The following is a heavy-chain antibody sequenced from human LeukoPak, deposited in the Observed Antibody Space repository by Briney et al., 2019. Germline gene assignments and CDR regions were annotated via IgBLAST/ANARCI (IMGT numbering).Heavy chain of an antibody. CDR2: LYVSGST. CDR1: GGSISPYY. Sequence: TSETLSLTCTVSGGSISPYYWNWIRQPAGKGLEWIGRLYVSGSTDYNPSLKSRVSISGDTSKNQFSLKLSSVTAADTAVYYCARVRYGDFPPYFDYWGQGTLVTVSS. J-gene: IGHJ4*02. D-gene: IGHD4-17*01. V-gene: IGHV4-4*07. CDR3: ARVRYGDFPPYFDY.